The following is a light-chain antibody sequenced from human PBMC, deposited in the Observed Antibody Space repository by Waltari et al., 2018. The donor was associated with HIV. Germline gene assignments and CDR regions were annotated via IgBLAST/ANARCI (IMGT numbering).Light chain of an antibody. V-gene: IGKV2-28*01. CDR1: QSLLYKNGKTY. CDR3: MQALQSPWT. J-gene: IGKJ2*01. CDR2: LTS. Sequence: DIVMTQSPLSLTVTPGEPASMSCWSSQSLLYKNGKTYLNWYLQKPGQSPQVLIYLTSNRASGVPDRFSGSGSGTDFTLKISRVEAEDIGVYYCMQALQSPWTFGQGTKLEIK.